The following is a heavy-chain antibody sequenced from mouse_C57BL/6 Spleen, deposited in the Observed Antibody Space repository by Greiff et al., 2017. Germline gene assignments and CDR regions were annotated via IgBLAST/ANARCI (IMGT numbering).Heavy chain of an antibody. J-gene: IGHJ2*01. V-gene: IGHV3-6*01. Sequence: DVKLVESGPGLVKPSQSLSLTCSVTGYSITSGYYWNWIRQFPGNKLEWMGYISYDGSNNYNPSLKNRISITRDTSKNQFFLKLNSVTTEDTATYYCARDIEDYWGQGTTLTVSS. D-gene: IGHD2-12*01. CDR2: ISYDGSN. CDR3: ARDIEDY. CDR1: GYSITSGYY.